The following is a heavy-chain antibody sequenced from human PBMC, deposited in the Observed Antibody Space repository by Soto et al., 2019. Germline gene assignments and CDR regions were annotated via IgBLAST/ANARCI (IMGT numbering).Heavy chain of an antibody. CDR3: ARGGSSWPNWFDP. Sequence: ASVKVSCKASGYTFTGYYMHWVRQAPGQGLEWMGWTNPNSGGTNYAQKFQGWVTMTRDTSISTAYMELSRLRSDDTAVYYCARGGSSWPNWFDPWGQGTLVTVSS. CDR2: TNPNSGGT. J-gene: IGHJ5*02. V-gene: IGHV1-2*04. CDR1: GYTFTGYY. D-gene: IGHD6-13*01.